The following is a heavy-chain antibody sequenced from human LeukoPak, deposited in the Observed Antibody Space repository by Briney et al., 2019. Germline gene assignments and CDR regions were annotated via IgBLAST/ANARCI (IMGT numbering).Heavy chain of an antibody. CDR3: SRDVSVD. Sequence: GGSLRPSCAASGFKFDDYTMHWVRQAPEKGLQWVSLIDGDGSTYYADSVKGRFTISRDNRKNSLYLQMNSLRPEDTALYYCSRDVSVDWGQGTRVTVSS. D-gene: IGHD3-3*02. CDR2: IDGDGST. CDR1: GFKFDDYT. V-gene: IGHV3-43*01. J-gene: IGHJ4*02.